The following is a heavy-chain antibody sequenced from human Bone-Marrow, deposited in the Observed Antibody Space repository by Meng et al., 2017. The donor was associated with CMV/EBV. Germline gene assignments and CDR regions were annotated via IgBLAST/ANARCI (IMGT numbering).Heavy chain of an antibody. CDR3: ANSVPAAGTGMGY. CDR2: ISSSGSTI. D-gene: IGHD6-13*01. V-gene: IGHV3-48*03. J-gene: IGHJ4*02. CDR1: GFTFSSYE. Sequence: GESLKISCAASGFTFSSYEMNWVRQAPGKGLEWVSYISSSGSTIYYADPVKGRFTIPRDNSKNTLYLQRNSLRAEDTAGYYCANSVPAAGTGMGYWGQGTLVTGSS.